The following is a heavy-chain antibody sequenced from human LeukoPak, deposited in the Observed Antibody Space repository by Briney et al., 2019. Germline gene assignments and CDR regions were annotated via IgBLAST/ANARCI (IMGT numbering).Heavy chain of an antibody. CDR3: ARVIRRDWNAPGFDY. CDR1: GFTFSSYS. Sequence: GGSLRLSCAASGFTFSSYSMNWVRQAPGKGLEWVSSISGSSSYIYYADSVKGRFTISRDNAKNSLYLQMNSLRAEDTAVYYCARVIRRDWNAPGFDYWGQGTLVTVSS. V-gene: IGHV3-21*01. D-gene: IGHD1-1*01. CDR2: ISGSSSYI. J-gene: IGHJ4*02.